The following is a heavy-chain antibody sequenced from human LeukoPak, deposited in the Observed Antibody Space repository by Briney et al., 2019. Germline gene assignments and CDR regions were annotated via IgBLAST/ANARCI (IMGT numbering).Heavy chain of an antibody. J-gene: IGHJ5*02. CDR3: ASVGSSGLFGP. CDR2: ISSSSSYI. CDR1: GVTFSSYS. D-gene: IGHD6-6*01. V-gene: IGHV3-21*01. Sequence: GGSLRLSCAASGVTFSSYSMNWVRQAPGKGLEWVSSISSSSSYIYYADSVKGRFTISRDNAKNSLYLQMNSLRAEDTAAYYCASVGSSGLFGPWGQGTLVTVSS.